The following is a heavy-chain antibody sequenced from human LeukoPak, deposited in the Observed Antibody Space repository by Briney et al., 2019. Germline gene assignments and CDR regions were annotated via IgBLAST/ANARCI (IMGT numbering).Heavy chain of an antibody. Sequence: GGSLRLSCAASGFTFSSYSMNWVRQAPGKGLEWVSYISSSSSTIYYADSVKGRFTISRDNAKNSLYLQMNSLRAEDTAVYYCARDSRSCLDYWGQGTLVTVSS. J-gene: IGHJ4*02. CDR1: GFTFSSYS. CDR3: ARDSRSCLDY. D-gene: IGHD2-2*01. CDR2: ISSSSSTI. V-gene: IGHV3-48*01.